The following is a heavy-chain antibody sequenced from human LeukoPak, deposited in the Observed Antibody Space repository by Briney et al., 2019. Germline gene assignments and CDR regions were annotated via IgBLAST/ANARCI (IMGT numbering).Heavy chain of an antibody. V-gene: IGHV4-34*01. CDR1: GGSFSGYY. J-gene: IGHJ5*02. D-gene: IGHD4-17*01. Sequence: KASETLSLTCAVYGGSFSGYYWSWIRQPPGKGLEWIGEINHSGSTKYNPSLKSRVTISGDTSKNQFSLKLRSVTAADTAVYYCARGNRTTVTTSLDPWGQGTLVTVSS. CDR2: INHSGST. CDR3: ARGNRTTVTTSLDP.